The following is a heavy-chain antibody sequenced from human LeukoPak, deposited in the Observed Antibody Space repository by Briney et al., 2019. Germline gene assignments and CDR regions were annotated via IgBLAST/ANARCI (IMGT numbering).Heavy chain of an antibody. Sequence: ASVKVSCKASGYTFTGYYMHWVRQAPGQGLEWMGWMHPNGGGTKYAQKFQGRGAMTRATSISTAFMELSRLRSADTAVYYCFAYNSDTSLDYWGQGTLVSVSS. D-gene: IGHD3-22*01. CDR3: FAYNSDTSLDY. J-gene: IGHJ4*02. V-gene: IGHV1-2*02. CDR1: GYTFTGYY. CDR2: MHPNGGGT.